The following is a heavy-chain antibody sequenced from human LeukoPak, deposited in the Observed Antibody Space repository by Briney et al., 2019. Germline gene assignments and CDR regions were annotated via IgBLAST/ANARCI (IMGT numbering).Heavy chain of an antibody. CDR2: ISGSGGST. Sequence: GGSLRLSCAASGFTFSSYAMSWVRQAPGKGLEWVSAISGSGGSTYYADSVKGRFTISRDNSKNTLYLQMNSLRAEDTAVYYCAKGRGSGSYYIRWFDPWCQGTLVTVSS. CDR1: GFTFSSYA. D-gene: IGHD3-10*01. J-gene: IGHJ5*02. CDR3: AKGRGSGSYYIRWFDP. V-gene: IGHV3-23*01.